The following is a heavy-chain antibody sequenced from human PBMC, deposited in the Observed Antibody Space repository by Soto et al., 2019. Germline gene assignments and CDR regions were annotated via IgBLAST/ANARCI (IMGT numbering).Heavy chain of an antibody. J-gene: IGHJ4*02. CDR3: ARAPYYYDSSGYYYPFDY. V-gene: IGHV4-59*01. CDR2: IYYSGST. Sequence: PSETLSLTCTVSGGSISSYYWSWIRQPPGKGLEWIGYIYYSGSTNYNPSLKSRVTISVDTSKNQFSLKLSPVTAADTAVYYCARAPYYYDSSGYYYPFDYWGQGTRVTVSS. D-gene: IGHD3-22*01. CDR1: GGSISSYY.